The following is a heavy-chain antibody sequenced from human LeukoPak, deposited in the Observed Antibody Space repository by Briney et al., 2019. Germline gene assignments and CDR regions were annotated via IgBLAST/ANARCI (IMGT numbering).Heavy chain of an antibody. D-gene: IGHD3-3*01. V-gene: IGHV3-21*01. Sequence: PGGSLRLSCAASGFTFSSYSMNWVRQAPGKGLEWVSSISSSSSYIYYADSVKGRFTISRDNAKNSLYLQMNSLRAEDTAVYYCARDGEDDFWSGYFVYWGQGTLVTVSS. CDR1: GFTFSSYS. CDR3: ARDGEDDFWSGYFVY. J-gene: IGHJ4*02. CDR2: ISSSSSYI.